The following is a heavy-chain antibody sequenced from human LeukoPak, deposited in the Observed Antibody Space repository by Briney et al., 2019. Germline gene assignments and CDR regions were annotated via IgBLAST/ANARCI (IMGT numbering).Heavy chain of an antibody. CDR2: ISSSSSYT. V-gene: IGHV3-11*06. CDR3: ARGPDARRGEGLDY. CDR1: GFTFSDYY. Sequence: PGGSLRLSCAASGFTFSDYYMSWIRQAPGRGLEWVSYISSSSSYTNYADSVKGRFTISRDNAKNSLYLQMNSLGAEDAAVYYCARGPDARRGEGLDYWGQGTLVIVSA. J-gene: IGHJ4*02. D-gene: IGHD1-14*01.